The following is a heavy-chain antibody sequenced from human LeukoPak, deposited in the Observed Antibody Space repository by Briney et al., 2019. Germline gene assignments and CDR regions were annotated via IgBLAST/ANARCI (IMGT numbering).Heavy chain of an antibody. D-gene: IGHD3-22*01. Sequence: PGGSLRLSCAASGFTFSSYSMNWVRQAPGKGLEWVSSISSSSSYIYYADSVKGRFTISRDNVKNSLYLQMNSLRAEDTAVYYCARDSGYYDSSGYYYSYAFDIWGQGTMVTVSS. CDR2: ISSSSSYI. CDR1: GFTFSSYS. V-gene: IGHV3-21*01. J-gene: IGHJ3*02. CDR3: ARDSGYYDSSGYYYSYAFDI.